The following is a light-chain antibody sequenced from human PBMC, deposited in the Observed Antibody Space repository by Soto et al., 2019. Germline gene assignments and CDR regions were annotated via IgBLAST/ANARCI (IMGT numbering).Light chain of an antibody. V-gene: IGKV3-20*01. J-gene: IGKJ1*01. CDR1: QSVSSSY. CDR3: QQYGSSPRT. CDR2: GAS. Sequence: EIVLTQSPGTLSLSPGERATLSCRASQSVSSSYLAWYQQKPGQAPRLLIYGASSRATGIPDRFSGSGSGTDLTFTISRLEPEDFAMYYCQQYGSSPRTFGQGTKVEIK.